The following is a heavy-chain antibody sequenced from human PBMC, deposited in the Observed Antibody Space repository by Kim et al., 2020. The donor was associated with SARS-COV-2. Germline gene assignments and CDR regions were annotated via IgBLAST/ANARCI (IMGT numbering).Heavy chain of an antibody. V-gene: IGHV4-59*11. CDR3: ARGYYDSSGYHSSTFDS. J-gene: IGHJ4*02. Sequence: SETLSLTCTVSGGSISSHYWSWIRQPPGKGLEWIGYMYYSGSTTYNPSLKSRVTISVDTSKTQFSLKVNSVTAADTAVYFCARGYYDSSGYHSSTFDSWGQGTLVTVSS. CDR2: MYYSGST. D-gene: IGHD3-22*01. CDR1: GGSISSHY.